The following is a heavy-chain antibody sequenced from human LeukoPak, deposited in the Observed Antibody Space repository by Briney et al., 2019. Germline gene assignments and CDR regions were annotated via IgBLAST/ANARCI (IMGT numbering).Heavy chain of an antibody. CDR3: ARRHYDSSGYYYAP. CDR2: RNPNSGNT. CDR1: GYTFTSYD. Sequence: ASVKVSCKASGYTFTSYDINWVRQATGQGVEWMGWRNPNSGNTGYAQKFQGRVTMTRNTSISTAYMELSSLRSEDTAVYYCARRHYDSSGYYYAPWGQGTLVTVSS. J-gene: IGHJ5*02. D-gene: IGHD3-22*01. V-gene: IGHV1-8*01.